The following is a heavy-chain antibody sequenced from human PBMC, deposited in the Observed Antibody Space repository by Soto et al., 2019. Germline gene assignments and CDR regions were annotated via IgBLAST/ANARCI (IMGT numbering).Heavy chain of an antibody. D-gene: IGHD2-2*01. V-gene: IGHV3-48*03. J-gene: IGHJ4*01. CDR2: IGSTGSPI. CDR1: GFTVSQNE. CDR3: ASATVWVPASSSDL. Sequence: PGGSLRFSCEATGFTVSQNEMSWVRQAPGKGLEWIAYIGSTGSPIYYADSVRGRFTISRDDAKNSVFLQMDSLRADDTAIYYCASATVWVPASSSDLWGQGTRVTVFS.